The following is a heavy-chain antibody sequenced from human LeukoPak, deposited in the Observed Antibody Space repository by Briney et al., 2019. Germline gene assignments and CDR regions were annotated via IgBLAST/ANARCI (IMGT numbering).Heavy chain of an antibody. V-gene: IGHV3-21*01. CDR1: GFTFSSYS. Sequence: GGSLRLSCAASGFTFSSYSMNWVRQAPGKGLEWVSSISSSSSYIYYADSMKGRFTISRDNAKNSLYLQMNSLRAEDTAVYYCARADTLDRNAFDIWGQGTMVTVSS. D-gene: IGHD1-1*01. J-gene: IGHJ3*02. CDR2: ISSSSSYI. CDR3: ARADTLDRNAFDI.